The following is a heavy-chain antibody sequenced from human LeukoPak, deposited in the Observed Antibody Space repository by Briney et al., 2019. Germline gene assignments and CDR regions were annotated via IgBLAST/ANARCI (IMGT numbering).Heavy chain of an antibody. D-gene: IGHD6-19*01. CDR3: ARFSSGWRFPASAPGA. CDR2: ISGSGGST. J-gene: IGHJ5*02. Sequence: GGSLRLSCAASGFTFSSYAMSWVRQAPGKGLEWVSAISGSGGSTYYADSVKGRFTISRDNSKNTLYLQMNSLRAEDTAVYYCARFSSGWRFPASAPGAWGQGTLVTVSS. CDR1: GFTFSSYA. V-gene: IGHV3-23*01.